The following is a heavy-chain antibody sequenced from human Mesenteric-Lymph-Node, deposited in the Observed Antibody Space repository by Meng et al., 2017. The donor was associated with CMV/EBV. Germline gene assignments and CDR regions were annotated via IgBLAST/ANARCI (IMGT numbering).Heavy chain of an antibody. J-gene: IGHJ4*02. V-gene: IGHV3-23*01. CDR2: INVGGGTT. D-gene: IGHD3-22*01. CDR1: GFTFSIYA. Sequence: GGSLRLSCAASGFTFSIYAMNWVRQAPGKGLEWVSGINVGGGTTHYTDSVKGRFTISRDNSKDTVYLHMKSLRAEDTAVYYCAKVHYYDSSGRFDYWGQGTLVTVSS. CDR3: AKVHYYDSSGRFDY.